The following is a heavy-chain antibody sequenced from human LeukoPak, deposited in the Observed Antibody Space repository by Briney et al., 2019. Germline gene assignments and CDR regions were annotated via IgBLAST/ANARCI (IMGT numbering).Heavy chain of an antibody. J-gene: IGHJ4*02. CDR2: ISYDGSNK. Sequence: GGSLRLSCAASGFTFSSYGMHWVRQAPGKGLEWVAVISYDGSNKYYADSVKGRFTISRDNSKNTLYLQMNSLRAEDTAVYYCAKTTVGYSSGRFPGWPADYWGQGTLVTVSS. V-gene: IGHV3-30*18. CDR3: AKTTVGYSSGRFPGWPADY. D-gene: IGHD2-15*01. CDR1: GFTFSSYG.